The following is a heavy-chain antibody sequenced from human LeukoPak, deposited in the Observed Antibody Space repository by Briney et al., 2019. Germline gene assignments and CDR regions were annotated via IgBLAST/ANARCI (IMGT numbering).Heavy chain of an antibody. CDR1: GGSFSGYY. CDR2: INHSGST. J-gene: IGHJ4*02. CDR3: ARGSVLRYFDWLFP. D-gene: IGHD3-9*01. V-gene: IGHV4-34*01. Sequence: PSETLSLTCAVYGGSFSGYYWSWIRQPPGKGLEWTGEINHSGSTNYNPSLKSRVTISVDTSKNQFSLKLSSVTAADTAVYYCARGSVLRYFDWLFPWGQGTLVTVSS.